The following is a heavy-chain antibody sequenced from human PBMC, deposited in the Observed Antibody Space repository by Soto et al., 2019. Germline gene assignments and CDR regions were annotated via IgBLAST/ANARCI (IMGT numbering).Heavy chain of an antibody. CDR3: AKDTTVSSRWYLSVDFDY. J-gene: IGHJ4*02. CDR1: GFTFDDYA. Sequence: GGSLRLSCAASGFTFDDYAMHWVRQAPGKGLEWVSGISWNSGSIGYADSVKGRFTISRDNAKNSLYLQMNSLRAEDTALYYCAKDTTVSSRWYLSVDFDYWGQGTLVTVSS. CDR2: ISWNSGSI. V-gene: IGHV3-9*01. D-gene: IGHD6-13*01.